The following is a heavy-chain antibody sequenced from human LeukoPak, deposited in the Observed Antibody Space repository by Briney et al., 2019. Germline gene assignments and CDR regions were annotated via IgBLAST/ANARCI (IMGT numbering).Heavy chain of an antibody. D-gene: IGHD3-10*01. CDR2: IWYDGSKK. Sequence: PGGSLRLSCAASGFTFSSFGMHWVRQAPGKGLEWVAFIWYDGSKKDYADSVKGRFTISRDNSENTLYLQMNSLRAEDTAVYYCAKGEYYGSGGVDVWGKGTTVTISS. CDR1: GFTFSSFG. V-gene: IGHV3-30*02. CDR3: AKGEYYGSGGVDV. J-gene: IGHJ6*04.